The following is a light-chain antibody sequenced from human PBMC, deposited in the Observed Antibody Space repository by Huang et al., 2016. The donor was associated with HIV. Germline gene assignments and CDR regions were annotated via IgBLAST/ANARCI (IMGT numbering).Light chain of an antibody. V-gene: IGKV3-15*01. CDR1: QNINTN. CDR3: QQYNDWPRS. CDR2: AAS. Sequence: EIVMTQSPGTLSVVPGERTPLSCRASQNINTNLARFKQKPAQSPSLLIYAASTRTADFPARFSGSCARTEFTLTISSLQSEDIAVYYCQQYNDWPRSFGQGTKVEIK. J-gene: IGKJ1*01.